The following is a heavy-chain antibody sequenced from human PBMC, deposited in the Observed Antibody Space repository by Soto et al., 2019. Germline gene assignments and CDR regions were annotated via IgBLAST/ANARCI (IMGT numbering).Heavy chain of an antibody. Sequence: QVQLQESGPGLVKPSQTLSLTCTVSGGSISSGGYYWRWIRQHPGKGLEWIGYIYYSGRTYYNPSLKSRVTITVDTSKNQSSLKLSSVTAADTAVYYWARYNMVRGIYGMDVWGQGTTVTVSS. CDR1: GGSISSGGYY. D-gene: IGHD3-10*01. J-gene: IGHJ6*02. V-gene: IGHV4-31*03. CDR2: IYYSGRT. CDR3: ARYNMVRGIYGMDV.